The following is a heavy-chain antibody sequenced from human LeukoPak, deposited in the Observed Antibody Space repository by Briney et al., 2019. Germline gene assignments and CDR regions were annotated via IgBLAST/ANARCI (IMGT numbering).Heavy chain of an antibody. V-gene: IGHV1-8*01. CDR3: ARGLNRDPLPKNYDILTGYYQANWFDP. D-gene: IGHD3-9*01. Sequence: ASVKVSCKASGYTFTSYDINWVRQATGQGLEWMGWMNPNSGNTGYAQEFQGRVTMTRNTSISTAYMELSSLRSEDTAVYYCARGLNRDPLPKNYDILTGYYQANWFDPWGQGTLVTVSS. CDR1: GYTFTSYD. CDR2: MNPNSGNT. J-gene: IGHJ5*02.